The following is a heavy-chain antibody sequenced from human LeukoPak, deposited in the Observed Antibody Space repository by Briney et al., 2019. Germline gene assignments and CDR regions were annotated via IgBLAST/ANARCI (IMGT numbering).Heavy chain of an antibody. D-gene: IGHD2-2*01. V-gene: IGHV4-39*01. CDR1: GGSISSSSYY. CDR3: ARQRCSSTSCYANWFDP. Sequence: SETLSLTCTVSGGSISSSSYYWGWIRQPPGKGLEWIGSIYYSGSTYYNPSLKGRVTISVDTSKNQFSLKLSSVTAADTAVYYCARQRCSSTSCYANWFDPWGQGTLVTVSS. CDR2: IYYSGST. J-gene: IGHJ5*02.